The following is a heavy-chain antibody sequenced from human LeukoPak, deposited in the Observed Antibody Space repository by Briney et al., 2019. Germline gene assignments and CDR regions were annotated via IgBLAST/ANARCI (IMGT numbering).Heavy chain of an antibody. CDR1: GGSIRGYF. CDR2: ISYSGST. Sequence: SETLSLTCTVSGGSIRGYFWNWIRQPPGKGLEWIAYISYSGSTNYNPSLKSRVTISVDTSKNQFSLKLSSVTAADTAVYYCARDKGYCSGGSCYNYGMDVWGQGTTVTVSS. CDR3: ARDKGYCSGGSCYNYGMDV. D-gene: IGHD2-15*01. J-gene: IGHJ6*02. V-gene: IGHV4-59*01.